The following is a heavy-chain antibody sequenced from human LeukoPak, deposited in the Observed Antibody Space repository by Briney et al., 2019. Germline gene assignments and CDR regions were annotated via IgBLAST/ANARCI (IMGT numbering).Heavy chain of an antibody. CDR2: IYYSGST. CDR1: GGSISSSSDY. Sequence: PSETLSLTCTVSGGSISSSSDYWGWIRQPPGKGLEWIGSIYYSGSTYYNPSLKSRFTISVDTTKNQFSLKLSSVTAADTAVYYCARASTEGIYRTIPGFDYWGQGTLVTVSS. CDR3: ARASTEGIYRTIPGFDY. J-gene: IGHJ4*02. D-gene: IGHD3-16*02. V-gene: IGHV4-39*07.